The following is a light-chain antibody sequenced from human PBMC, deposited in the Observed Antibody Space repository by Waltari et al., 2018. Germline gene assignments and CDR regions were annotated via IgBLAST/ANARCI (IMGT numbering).Light chain of an antibody. Sequence: EIVLTQSPEFQSVTLKEKVTITCRASHSIGGRLHWYQQKPDQSPKILIMYASQSCSGVPSRFSGSGSGTDFTLTIDGLEAEDAATYYCHHSDSLPYSFGQGTKLEIK. CDR3: HHSDSLPYS. CDR1: HSIGGR. J-gene: IGKJ2*03. CDR2: YAS. V-gene: IGKV6-21*01.